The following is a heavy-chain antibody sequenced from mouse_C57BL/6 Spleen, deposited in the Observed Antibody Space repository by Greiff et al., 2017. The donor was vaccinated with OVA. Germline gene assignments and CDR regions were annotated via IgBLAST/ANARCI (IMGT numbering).Heavy chain of an antibody. J-gene: IGHJ1*03. V-gene: IGHV1-80*01. CDR1: GYAFSSYW. CDR3: ARHPPTVRYFDV. D-gene: IGHD1-1*01. Sequence: QVQLKQSGAELVKPGASVKISCKASGYAFSSYWMNWVKQRPGKGLEWIGQIYPGDGDTNYNGKFKGKATLTADKSSSTAYMQLSSLTSEDSAVYFCARHPPTVRYFDVWGTGTTVTVSS. CDR2: IYPGDGDT.